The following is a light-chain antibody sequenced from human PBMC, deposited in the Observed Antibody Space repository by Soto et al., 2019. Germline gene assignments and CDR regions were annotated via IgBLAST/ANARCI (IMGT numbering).Light chain of an antibody. CDR1: QGISSF. V-gene: IGKV1-9*01. CDR2: GAS. Sequence: DIQLTQSPSFLSASIGDRVTITCRASQGISSFLAWYQQKPGKAPNLLISGASILRTGVPSRFSGSGSGTEFTLTISSLQPDDFATYYCQHLNTYSLTFGGGTKVEI. CDR3: QHLNTYSLT. J-gene: IGKJ4*01.